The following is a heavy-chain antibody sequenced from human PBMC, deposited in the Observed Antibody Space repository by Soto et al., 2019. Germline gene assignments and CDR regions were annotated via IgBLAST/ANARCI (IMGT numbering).Heavy chain of an antibody. CDR3: TSGDY. V-gene: IGHV4-31*03. CDR2: ISYSGST. J-gene: IGHJ4*02. Sequence: QVQLQESGPGLVKPSQTLSLTCTVSGDSMTTVGYYWTWIRQHPGQGLEWIGFISYSGSTYYSSSLKGRAAISSDTSKNQFSLNLNAVTAADTAVYYGTSGDYWGQGTLVTVSS. CDR1: GDSMTTVGYY.